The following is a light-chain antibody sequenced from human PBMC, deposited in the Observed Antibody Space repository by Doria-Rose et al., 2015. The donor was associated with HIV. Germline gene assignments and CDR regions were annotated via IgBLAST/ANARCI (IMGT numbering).Light chain of an antibody. J-gene: IGKJ1*01. V-gene: IGKV3-20*01. CDR2: DGS. Sequence: TQSPGTLSLSPGERATPSCRASRSFSSTYLAWYQQKPGQAPSLLIYDGSTRATGIPDRFSASGSGTDFTLTINRLEPEDFALYYCHQYGTSWTFGQGTKVEI. CDR3: HQYGTSWT. CDR1: RSFSSTY.